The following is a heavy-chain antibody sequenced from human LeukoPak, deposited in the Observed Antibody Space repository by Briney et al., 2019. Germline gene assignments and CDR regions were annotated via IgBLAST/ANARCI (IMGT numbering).Heavy chain of an antibody. CDR3: ARGGDHFDY. V-gene: IGHV1-18*01. CDR2: CSAYNGNT. CDR1: GYTFNTYG. Sequence: ASVKMSCKAAGYTFNTYGISWVRQAPGQGLEWMGWCSAYNGNTNYAQKLQGRVTMTTDTSTSTAYMELRSLRSDDTAVYYCARGGDHFDYWGEGTLVSVSS. J-gene: IGHJ4*02. D-gene: IGHD2-21*02.